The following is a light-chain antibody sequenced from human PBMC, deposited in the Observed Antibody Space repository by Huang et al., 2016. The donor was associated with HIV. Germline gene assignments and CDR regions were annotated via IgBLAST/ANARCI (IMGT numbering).Light chain of an antibody. J-gene: IGKJ4*01. CDR2: ATC. CDR3: QQYESWPPLT. Sequence: EIVMTQSPDTLSVSPGERATLYCRAIQSVRDKLAWYQQKPGQAPRRLLHATCTRATGVPARFSGSGSGTEYTLTISSLQSEDCGVYYCQQYESWPPLTFGGGTKVEIK. V-gene: IGKV3-15*01. CDR1: QSVRDK.